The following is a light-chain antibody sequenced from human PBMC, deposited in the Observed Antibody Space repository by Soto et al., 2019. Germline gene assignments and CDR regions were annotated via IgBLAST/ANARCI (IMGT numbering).Light chain of an antibody. CDR2: LGS. CDR3: MQVLQTPVT. Sequence: DIVMTQSPLSLPVTPGEPASISCRSSQSLLHGTGYNYLDWYLQKPGQSPQLLIQLGSMRASGEPDRFRGSGLGTYFTRKFSRVEAEDVQVYYCMQVLQTPVTFSPGTKVDI. J-gene: IGKJ3*01. V-gene: IGKV2-28*01. CDR1: QSLLHGTGYNY.